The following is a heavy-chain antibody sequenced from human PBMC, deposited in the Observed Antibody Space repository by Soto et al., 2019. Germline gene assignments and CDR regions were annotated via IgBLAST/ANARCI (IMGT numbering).Heavy chain of an antibody. CDR3: ARSLDDAFDI. Sequence: SETLSLTCTVSGGSISSYYWSWIRQPPGKGLEWIGYIYYSGGTNYNPSLKSRVTISVDTSKNQFSLKLSSVTAADTAVYYCARSLDDAFDIWGQGTMVTVSS. V-gene: IGHV4-59*01. D-gene: IGHD3-3*01. J-gene: IGHJ3*02. CDR2: IYYSGGT. CDR1: GGSISSYY.